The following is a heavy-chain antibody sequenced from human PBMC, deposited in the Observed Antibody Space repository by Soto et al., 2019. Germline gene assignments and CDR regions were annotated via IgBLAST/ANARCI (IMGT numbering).Heavy chain of an antibody. D-gene: IGHD6-6*01. CDR2: TSSSGGDT. J-gene: IGHJ4*02. Sequence: PGGSLRLSCEPSAFTFSTYAMNWVRQAPGKGLEWDSLTSSSGGDTYYADSVKGRLTTHRDNSKHTLYLQMNSLRTEDTAVSNRAKEQNKQLNFDCWGQGTLVTVSS. CDR3: AKEQNKQLNFDC. V-gene: IGHV3-23*01. CDR1: AFTFSTYA.